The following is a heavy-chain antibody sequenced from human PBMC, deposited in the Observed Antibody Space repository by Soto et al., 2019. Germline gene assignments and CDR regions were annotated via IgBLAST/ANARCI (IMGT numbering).Heavy chain of an antibody. D-gene: IGHD3-22*01. CDR2: IKSKTDGGTT. Sequence: GGSLRLSCAASGFTFSNAWMSWVRQAPGKGLEWVGRIKSKTDGGTTDYAAPVKGRFTISRDDSKNTLYLQMNSLKTEDTAVYYCTTYYYDSSGYYTGTDFDYWGQGTLVTVS. CDR3: TTYYYDSSGYYTGTDFDY. J-gene: IGHJ4*02. CDR1: GFTFSNAW. V-gene: IGHV3-15*01.